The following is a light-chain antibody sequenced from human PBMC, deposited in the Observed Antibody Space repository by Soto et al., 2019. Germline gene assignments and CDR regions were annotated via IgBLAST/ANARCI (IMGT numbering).Light chain of an antibody. CDR3: ETWDSITHVI. CDR2: LEGSGSY. Sequence: QPVLTQSSSASASLGSSVKLTCTLSSGHSGYIIAWHQQQPGKAPRYLMKLEGSGSYHKGSGVPDRFSGSSSGAERYLTISNLQFEDEADYYCETWDSITHVIFGVGTKLTVL. CDR1: SGHSGYI. J-gene: IGLJ2*01. V-gene: IGLV4-60*02.